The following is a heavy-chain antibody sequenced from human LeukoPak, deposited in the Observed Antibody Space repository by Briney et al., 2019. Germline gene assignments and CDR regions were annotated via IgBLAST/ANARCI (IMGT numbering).Heavy chain of an antibody. CDR3: ARHYDYFDY. Sequence: SETLSLTCTVSGGSISSSSYYWSWIRQPPGKGLEWIGSMYYSGSTYYNPSLKSRVTISVDTSKNQFSLKLSSVAAADTAVYYCARHYDYFDYWGQGTLVTVSS. D-gene: IGHD3-16*01. V-gene: IGHV4-39*01. CDR2: MYYSGST. J-gene: IGHJ4*02. CDR1: GGSISSSSYY.